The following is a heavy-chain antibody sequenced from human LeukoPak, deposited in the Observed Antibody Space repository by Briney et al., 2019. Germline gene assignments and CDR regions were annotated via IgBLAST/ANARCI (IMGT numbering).Heavy chain of an antibody. J-gene: IGHJ2*01. CDR1: GYTFISYG. CDR2: ISCYIGNT. V-gene: IGHV1-18*01. Sequence: ASVKVSCKASGYTFISYGISWVRLAPGQGLEWMGWISCYIGNTNYAQNLQGRVTMTTDTSTSTAYMEQRSLRSDDTAVYYCARGLGVVTAQSEQPKPRYFDLWGRGTQVTVSS. CDR3: ARGLGVVTAQSEQPKPRYFDL. D-gene: IGHD2-21*02.